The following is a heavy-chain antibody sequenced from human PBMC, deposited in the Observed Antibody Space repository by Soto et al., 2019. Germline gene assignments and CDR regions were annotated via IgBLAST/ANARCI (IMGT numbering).Heavy chain of an antibody. D-gene: IGHD6-6*01. Sequence: QVQLVQSGAEVKKPGASVKVSCKASGYTFTSYYIHWVRQAPGQGLEWMGIINPSAGRTSYAQKFQGRVTMTRDTSTSTVYMELSSLISEDTAVYYCARGGQCSTSSWGNWFDPWCQGTLVTVSS. CDR1: GYTFTSYY. V-gene: IGHV1-46*01. CDR3: ARGGQCSTSSWGNWFDP. CDR2: INPSAGRT. J-gene: IGHJ5*02.